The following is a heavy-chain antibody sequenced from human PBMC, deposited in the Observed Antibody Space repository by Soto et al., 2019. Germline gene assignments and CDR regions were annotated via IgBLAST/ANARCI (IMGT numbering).Heavy chain of an antibody. D-gene: IGHD2-21*02. Sequence: SETLSLTCTVSGGSISSYYWSWIRQPPGKGLEWIGYIYYSGSTNYNPSLKSRGTISVDTSKNQFSLKLSSVTAADTAVYYCARGVTSLSHNWFDPWGQGTLVTVSS. CDR2: IYYSGST. CDR1: GGSISSYY. CDR3: ARGVTSLSHNWFDP. J-gene: IGHJ5*02. V-gene: IGHV4-59*01.